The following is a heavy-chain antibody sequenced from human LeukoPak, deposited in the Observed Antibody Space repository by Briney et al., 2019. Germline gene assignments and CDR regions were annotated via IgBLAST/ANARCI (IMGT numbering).Heavy chain of an antibody. V-gene: IGHV3-74*01. CDR3: ASQLGGNVY. Sequence: GGSLRLSCAASGFTFSDNWMHWVRQAPGKGLVWVSVISRDERSTIYADAVKGRFTISRDNAKNTLYLQMDSLRAEDTAVYFCASQLGGNVYWGQGTLVTVSS. CDR1: GFTFSDNW. J-gene: IGHJ4*01. CDR2: ISRDERST. D-gene: IGHD3-16*01.